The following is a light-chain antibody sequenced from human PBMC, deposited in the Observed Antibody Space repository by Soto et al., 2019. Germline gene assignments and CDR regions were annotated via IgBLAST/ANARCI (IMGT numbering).Light chain of an antibody. Sequence: DIVLTQSPATLSLSPGERDTLSCRASQSVSRYLAWYQQKPGQAPRLLIYDASNRATGIPARFSGSGSGTDFTLTISSLEPEDFAVYYCQQRSDWPSTFGGGTKVEI. J-gene: IGKJ4*01. CDR1: QSVSRY. CDR3: QQRSDWPST. V-gene: IGKV3-11*01. CDR2: DAS.